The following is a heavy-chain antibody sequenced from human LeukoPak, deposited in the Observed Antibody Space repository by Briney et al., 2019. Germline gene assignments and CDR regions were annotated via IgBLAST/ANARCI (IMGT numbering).Heavy chain of an antibody. CDR2: ISSSSSTI. CDR3: ARDEVEWQLVPPFDY. V-gene: IGHV3-48*04. J-gene: IGHJ4*02. CDR1: GFTFSSYS. Sequence: GGSLRLSCAASGFTFSSYSMNWVRQAPGKGLEWASYISSSSSTIYYADSVKGRFTISRDNAKNSLYLQMNSLRAEDTAVYYCARDEVEWQLVPPFDYWGQGTLVTVSS. D-gene: IGHD1-26*01.